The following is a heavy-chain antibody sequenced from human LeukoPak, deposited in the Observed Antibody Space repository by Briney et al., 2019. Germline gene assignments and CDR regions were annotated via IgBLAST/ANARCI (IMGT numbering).Heavy chain of an antibody. CDR1: GGSFSGYY. Sequence: SQTLSLTYAVYGGSFSGYYWSWIRQPPGKGREWVGILYHSGRTDYNPCLTGRSPISEETSRNQFPLRLNPVTAADPAGYYCARDGGYYDILTGYYNNWFDPWGQGTLVTVSS. CDR3: ARDGGYYDILTGYYNNWFDP. V-gene: IGHV4-34*01. J-gene: IGHJ5*02. D-gene: IGHD3-9*01. CDR2: LYHSGRT.